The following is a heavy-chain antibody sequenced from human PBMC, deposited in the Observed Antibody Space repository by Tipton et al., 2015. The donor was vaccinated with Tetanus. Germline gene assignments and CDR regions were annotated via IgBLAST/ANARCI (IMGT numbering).Heavy chain of an antibody. D-gene: IGHD4-17*01. Sequence: TLSLTCAVYGGSFSGYYWSWIRQPPGKGLEWIGEINHSGSTNYNPSLKSRVTISVDTPKNQFSLKLSSVTAADTAVYYCARASRLRPTYWGQGTLVTVSS. V-gene: IGHV4-34*01. J-gene: IGHJ4*02. CDR1: GGSFSGYY. CDR2: INHSGST. CDR3: ARASRLRPTY.